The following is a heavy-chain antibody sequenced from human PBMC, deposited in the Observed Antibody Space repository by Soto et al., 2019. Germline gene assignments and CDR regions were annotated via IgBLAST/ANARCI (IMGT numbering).Heavy chain of an antibody. J-gene: IGHJ4*02. CDR3: ARDHKYSAYDTSFDY. CDR1: GYTFTSYG. Sequence: ASVKVSCKASGYTFTSYGISWVRQAPGQGLEWMGWISAYNGNTNYAQKLQGRVTMTTDTSTSTAYMELRSLRSDDTAVYYCARDHKYSAYDTSFDYWGQGTLATVSS. CDR2: ISAYNGNT. D-gene: IGHD5-12*01. V-gene: IGHV1-18*01.